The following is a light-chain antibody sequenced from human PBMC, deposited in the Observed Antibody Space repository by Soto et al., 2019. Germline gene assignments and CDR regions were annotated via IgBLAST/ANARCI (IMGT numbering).Light chain of an antibody. Sequence: VLTQPPSASGTPGQRVTISCSGSSSNIGSNTVNWYQQLPGTAPKLLIYNNNQRPSGVPDRFSGSKSGTSASLAISGLLSEDEADYYCGAWDDSLNGYVFGTGTKVTVL. V-gene: IGLV1-44*01. CDR1: SSNIGSNT. CDR3: GAWDDSLNGYV. CDR2: NNN. J-gene: IGLJ1*01.